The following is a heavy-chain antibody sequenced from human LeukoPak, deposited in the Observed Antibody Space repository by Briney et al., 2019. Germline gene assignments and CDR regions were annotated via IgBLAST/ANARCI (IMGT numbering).Heavy chain of an antibody. Sequence: PSETLSLTCTVYGGSFSGYYWSWIRQPPGKGLEWIGEINHSGSTNYNPSHKSRVTISVDTSKNQFSLKLSSVTAADTAVYYCARGRGMLATMNYWGQGTLVTVSS. CDR3: ARGRGMLATMNY. J-gene: IGHJ4*02. CDR2: INHSGST. CDR1: GGSFSGYY. D-gene: IGHD5-24*01. V-gene: IGHV4-34*01.